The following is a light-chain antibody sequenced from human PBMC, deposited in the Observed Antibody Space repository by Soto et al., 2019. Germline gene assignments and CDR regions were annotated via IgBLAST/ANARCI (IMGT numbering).Light chain of an antibody. Sequence: DIQMTQSPSTLSASVGDRGTITCRASQSISSWLAWYQQKPGKAPKLLIYDASSLESGVPSRLSGSGSGTEFTLTISSLQPDDVATYYCQQYNSSPLTFGGGTKVEIK. CDR3: QQYNSSPLT. J-gene: IGKJ4*01. CDR2: DAS. CDR1: QSISSW. V-gene: IGKV1-5*01.